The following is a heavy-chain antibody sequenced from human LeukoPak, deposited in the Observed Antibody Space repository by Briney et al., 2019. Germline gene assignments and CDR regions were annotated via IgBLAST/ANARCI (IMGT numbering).Heavy chain of an antibody. Sequence: SETLSLTCAVSGGSISSYYWSWIRLPPGKGLEWIGYIYYSGSTNYNPSLKSRVTISVDTSKNQFSLKLSSVTAADTAVYYCAAHVRYCSGGSCGVFDYWGQGTLVTVSS. J-gene: IGHJ4*02. D-gene: IGHD2-15*01. V-gene: IGHV4-59*08. CDR3: AAHVRYCSGGSCGVFDY. CDR1: GGSISSYY. CDR2: IYYSGST.